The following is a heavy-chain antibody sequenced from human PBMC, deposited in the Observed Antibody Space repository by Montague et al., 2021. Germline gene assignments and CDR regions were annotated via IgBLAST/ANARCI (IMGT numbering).Heavy chain of an antibody. J-gene: IGHJ4*02. CDR3: AKDAGIVVVPARHFDY. CDR1: GFTFDDYA. CDR2: INWNSSSI. D-gene: IGHD2-2*01. Sequence: SLILSCAASGFTFDDYAMHWVRQTPVKGLEWVSGINWNSSSIGYXDSVKGRFTISRDNAKNSLYLQMSSLRAEDTALYYCAKDAGIVVVPARHFDYWGQGALVTVSS. V-gene: IGHV3-9*01.